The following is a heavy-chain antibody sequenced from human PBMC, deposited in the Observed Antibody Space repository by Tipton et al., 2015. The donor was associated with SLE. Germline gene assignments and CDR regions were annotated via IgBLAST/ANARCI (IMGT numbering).Heavy chain of an antibody. J-gene: IGHJ4*02. D-gene: IGHD6-13*01. CDR2: IYANGST. CDR3: ARNPAEAGTVDS. Sequence: TLSLTCTVSGDSISSGSYYWSWIRQPAGKGLEWIGRIYANGSTNYNPSLESRVTISVDTSKNQFSLKLTSVTAADAAVYYCARNPAEAGTVDSWGQGTLVTVSS. CDR1: GDSISSGSYY. V-gene: IGHV4-61*02.